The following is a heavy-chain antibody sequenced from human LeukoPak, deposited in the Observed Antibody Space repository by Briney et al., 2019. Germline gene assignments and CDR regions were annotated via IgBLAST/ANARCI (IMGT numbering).Heavy chain of an antibody. D-gene: IGHD2-21*01. CDR2: IEKDGSDK. J-gene: IGHJ4*02. V-gene: IGHV3-7*01. CDR1: GLTFNSYN. Sequence: GGSLRLSCAASGLTFNSYNMNWVRQAPGKGLEWVANIEKDGSDKYYVDSVKGRFTISRDNAKNSLYLQMNSLRAEDSAVYYCARSLWPEDYWGQGTLVTVSS. CDR3: ARSLWPEDY.